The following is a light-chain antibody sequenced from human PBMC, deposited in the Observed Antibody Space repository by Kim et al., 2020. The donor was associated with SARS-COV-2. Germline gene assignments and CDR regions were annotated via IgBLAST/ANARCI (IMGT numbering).Light chain of an antibody. J-gene: IGKJ1*01. CDR3: QQYGSSPWT. CDR2: GAA. Sequence: SPGERATLSCRASQSVRNSYLAWYQQKPGQTPRVLMYGAANRAAGIPDRCSGSGSGTDFTLTIRILEPEDFAVYYCQQYGSSPWTFGQGTKVDIK. V-gene: IGKV3-20*01. CDR1: QSVRNSY.